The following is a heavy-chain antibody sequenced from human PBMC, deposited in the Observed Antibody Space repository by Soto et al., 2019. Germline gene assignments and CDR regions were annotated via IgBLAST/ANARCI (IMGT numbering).Heavy chain of an antibody. CDR1: GGAFSCYH. Sequence: SETLSLTCVVSGGAFSCYHWSWIRQAPGKGLEWIGEISQSGSTNYSPSLKSRVTMSVDTSKKQLSLKLSSVTAADTALYYCATRDSYYGMDFWGQGTTVTVSS. V-gene: IGHV4-34*01. CDR2: ISQSGST. J-gene: IGHJ6*02. CDR3: ATRDSYYGMDF.